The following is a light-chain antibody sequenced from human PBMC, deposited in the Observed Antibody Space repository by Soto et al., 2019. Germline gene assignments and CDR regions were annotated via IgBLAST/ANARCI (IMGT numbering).Light chain of an antibody. Sequence: QSVLTQPPSESGTPGQRVTIFCSGSSSSIGSNTVNWYQQFPGTAPKLLIFSNDERPSGVPDRFSGSKSGTSASLAISGLQSEDEADYYCASWDDSLDGFVFGAGTKVTVL. J-gene: IGLJ1*01. CDR3: ASWDDSLDGFV. CDR2: SND. V-gene: IGLV1-44*01. CDR1: SSSIGSNT.